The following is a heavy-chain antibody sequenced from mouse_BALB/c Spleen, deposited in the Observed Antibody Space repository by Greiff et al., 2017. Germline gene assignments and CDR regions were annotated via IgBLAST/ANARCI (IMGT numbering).Heavy chain of an antibody. V-gene: IGHV1-5*01. Sequence: SGTVLARPGASVKMSCKASGYSFTSYWMHWVKQRPGQGLEWIGAIYPGNSDTSYNQKFKGKAKLTAVTSASTAYMELSSLTNEDSAVYYCTSYGSSYAWFAYWGQGTLVTVSA. D-gene: IGHD1-1*01. CDR2: IYPGNSDT. J-gene: IGHJ3*01. CDR1: GYSFTSYW. CDR3: TSYGSSYAWFAY.